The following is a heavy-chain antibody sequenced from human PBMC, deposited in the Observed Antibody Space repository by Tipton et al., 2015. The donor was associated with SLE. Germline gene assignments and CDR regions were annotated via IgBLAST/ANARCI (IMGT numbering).Heavy chain of an antibody. CDR3: AREEVTRCYPHPGYYSYNYNDA. J-gene: IGHJ6*03. CDR2: INYAGST. Sequence: TLSLTCTVSGGSISGYYWSWIRQPPGKGLEWLGHINYAGSTSYNPALKSRVTISLDTSRNHFSLKLNSVTAADTAVYYCAREEVTRCYPHPGYYSYNYNDAEVKGTSVIVS. D-gene: IGHD4-11*01. V-gene: IGHV4-59*12. CDR1: GGSISGYY.